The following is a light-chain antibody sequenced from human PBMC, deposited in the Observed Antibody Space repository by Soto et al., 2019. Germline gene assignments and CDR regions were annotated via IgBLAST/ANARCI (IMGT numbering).Light chain of an antibody. CDR2: SNN. J-gene: IGLJ2*01. V-gene: IGLV1-44*01. Sequence: QSVLTQPPSASGTPGQRVTISCSGSSSNIGSNSVNWYQQFPGTAPKLLIYSNNQRPSGVPDRFSGSKSGTSASLAISGLQSEDEADYYCGAWDDSLNVVIFGGGTKLTVL. CDR3: GAWDDSLNVVI. CDR1: SSNIGSNS.